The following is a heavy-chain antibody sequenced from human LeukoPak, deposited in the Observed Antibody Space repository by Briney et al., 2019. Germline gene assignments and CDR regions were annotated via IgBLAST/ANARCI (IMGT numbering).Heavy chain of an antibody. CDR1: GGSISSYY. CDR3: ARYKYTATICYGMDV. CDR2: IYYSGST. Sequence: SETLSLTCTVSGGSISSYYWSWIRQPPGKGLEWIGCIYYSGSTNYSPSLKSRVTISVDMSKNQFSLKVSSVTAADTAVYYCARYKYTATICYGMDVWGQGTTVTVSS. D-gene: IGHD5-18*01. V-gene: IGHV4-59*01. J-gene: IGHJ6*02.